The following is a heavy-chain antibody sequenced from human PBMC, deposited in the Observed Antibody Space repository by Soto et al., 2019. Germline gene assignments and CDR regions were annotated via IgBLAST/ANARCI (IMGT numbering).Heavy chain of an antibody. CDR2: ISYDGSNK. J-gene: IGHJ6*02. CDR1: GFTFSSYA. CDR3: ARGWDGWPTDHYYGMDV. V-gene: IGHV3-30-3*01. Sequence: QVQLVESGGGVVQPGRSLRLSCAASGFTFSSYAMHWVRQAPGKGLEWVAVISYDGSNKYYADSVKGRFTISRDNSKNTLYLQMNSRRAEDTAVYYCARGWDGWPTDHYYGMDVWGQGTTVTVSS. D-gene: IGHD6-19*01.